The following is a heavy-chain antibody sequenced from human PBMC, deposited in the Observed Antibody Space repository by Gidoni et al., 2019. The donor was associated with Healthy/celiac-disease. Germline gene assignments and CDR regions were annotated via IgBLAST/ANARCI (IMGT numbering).Heavy chain of an antibody. D-gene: IGHD3-10*01. V-gene: IGHV3-23*01. CDR2: CSGSGGST. CDR1: GFTISSYA. J-gene: IGHJ5*02. Sequence: EVQLLGSGGGLVQPGGSLRLACAASGFTISSYAVSWVRQAPGKGLEWVSACSGSGGSTYYADTVKGRFTISRYNAKSTLYLQMSSLRAEDTAVYYCAKVPILWFGESTGLVWFDPWGQGTLVTVSS. CDR3: AKVPILWFGESTGLVWFDP.